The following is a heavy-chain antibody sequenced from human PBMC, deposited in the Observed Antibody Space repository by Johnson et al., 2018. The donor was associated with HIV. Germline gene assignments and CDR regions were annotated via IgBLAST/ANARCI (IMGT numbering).Heavy chain of an antibody. CDR3: ARGGAFDI. Sequence: VQLVESGGGLVQPGRSLRLSCAASGFSFDDYAMHWVRQAPGKGLEWVPGIIWNSGSIGYADSVKGRFTISRDNPKNSLYLQMNSLRAEDTAMYYCARGGAFDIWGQGTMVTVSS. CDR1: GFSFDDYA. V-gene: IGHV3-9*01. J-gene: IGHJ3*02. CDR2: IIWNSGSI.